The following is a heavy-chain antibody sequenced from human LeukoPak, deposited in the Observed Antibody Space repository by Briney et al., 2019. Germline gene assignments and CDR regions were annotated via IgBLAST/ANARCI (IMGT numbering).Heavy chain of an antibody. CDR3: ARDLCGSGSYWDPEYYYYYYGMDV. J-gene: IGHJ6*02. V-gene: IGHV1-2*02. Sequence: GASVKVSCKASGYTFTGYYMHWVRQALGQGLELMGWINPNSGGTNYAQKFQGRVTMTRDTSIRTAYMELSRLRSDDTAVYYCARDLCGSGSYWDPEYYYYYYGMDVWGQGTTVTVSS. CDR2: INPNSGGT. CDR1: GYTFTGYY. D-gene: IGHD3-10*01.